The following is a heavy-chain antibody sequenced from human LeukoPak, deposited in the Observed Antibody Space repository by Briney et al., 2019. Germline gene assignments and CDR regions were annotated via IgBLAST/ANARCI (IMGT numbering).Heavy chain of an antibody. CDR2: ISGSGGST. Sequence: GGSVSLSCAPSGFTFSTYSTNWARHAPGEGREWVSAISGSGGSTYYADSVKGRFTISRDNSKNTLYLQMNSLRAEDTAVYYCAKDRSRNGIAVAGTWGQGTMVTVSS. J-gene: IGHJ5*02. CDR1: GFTFSTYS. V-gene: IGHV3-23*01. CDR3: AKDRSRNGIAVAGT. D-gene: IGHD6-19*01.